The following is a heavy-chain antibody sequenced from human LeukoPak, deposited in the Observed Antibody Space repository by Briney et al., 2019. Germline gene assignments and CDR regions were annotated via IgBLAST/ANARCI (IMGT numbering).Heavy chain of an antibody. Sequence: TGGSLRLSCAASGFTFSSYAMSWVRQAPGKGLEWVSAISGSGGSTYYADSVKGRFTISRDNSKNTLYLQMNSLRAEDTAVYYCAKDQGSSWYPAPDYWGQGTLVTVSS. CDR1: GFTFSSYA. CDR3: AKDQGSSWYPAPDY. D-gene: IGHD6-13*01. CDR2: ISGSGGST. J-gene: IGHJ4*02. V-gene: IGHV3-23*01.